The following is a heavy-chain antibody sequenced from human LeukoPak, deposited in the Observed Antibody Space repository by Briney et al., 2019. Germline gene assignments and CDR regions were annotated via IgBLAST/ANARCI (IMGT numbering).Heavy chain of an antibody. D-gene: IGHD4-17*01. J-gene: IGHJ4*02. CDR2: IYHSGST. CDR1: GGSISSGGYS. CDR3: ARDNTTVTNVEFDY. Sequence: SETLSLTCAVSGGSISSGGYSWSWIRQPPGKGLEWIGYIYHSGSTYYNPSLKSRVTISVDRSKNQFSLKLSSVTAADTAVYYCARDNTTVTNVEFDYWGQGTLVTVSS. V-gene: IGHV4-30-2*01.